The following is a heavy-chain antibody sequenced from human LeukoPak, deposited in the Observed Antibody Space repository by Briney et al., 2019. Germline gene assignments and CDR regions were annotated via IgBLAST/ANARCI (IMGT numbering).Heavy chain of an antibody. Sequence: SKTLSLTCTVSGGSISSSSYYWGWIRQPPGKGLEWIGSIYYSGSTYYNPSLKSRVTISVDTSKNQFSLKLSSVIAADTAVYYCARQRGTYAFSDYWGQGTLVTVSS. J-gene: IGHJ4*02. D-gene: IGHD2-15*01. CDR3: ARQRGTYAFSDY. V-gene: IGHV4-39*01. CDR2: IYYSGST. CDR1: GGSISSSSYY.